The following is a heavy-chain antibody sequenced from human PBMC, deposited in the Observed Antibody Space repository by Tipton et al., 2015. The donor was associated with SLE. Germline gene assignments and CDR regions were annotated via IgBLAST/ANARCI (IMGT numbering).Heavy chain of an antibody. D-gene: IGHD3-22*01. CDR1: GFTFGFYG. CDR2: IRNDGSNK. Sequence: SLRLSCAASGFTFGFYGMHWVRQAPGKGLEWVTFIRNDGSNKYYTDSVKGRFTISRDNSENMLYLQMNSLRAEDTGVYFCATGSKTSYYDSGGPDYWGQGTLVTVSS. V-gene: IGHV3-30*02. CDR3: ATGSKTSYYDSGGPDY. J-gene: IGHJ4*02.